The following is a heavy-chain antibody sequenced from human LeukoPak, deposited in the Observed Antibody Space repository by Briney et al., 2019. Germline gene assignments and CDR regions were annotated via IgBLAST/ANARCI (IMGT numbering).Heavy chain of an antibody. Sequence: GGSLRLPCAASGFTFSSYSMNWVRQAPGKGLEWVSSISSSSSYIYYADSVKGRFTISRDNAKNSLYLQMNSLRAEDTAVYYCARVSTDSSGYAAFDYWGQGTLVTVSS. CDR2: ISSSSSYI. CDR1: GFTFSSYS. CDR3: ARVSTDSSGYAAFDY. V-gene: IGHV3-21*01. J-gene: IGHJ4*02. D-gene: IGHD3-22*01.